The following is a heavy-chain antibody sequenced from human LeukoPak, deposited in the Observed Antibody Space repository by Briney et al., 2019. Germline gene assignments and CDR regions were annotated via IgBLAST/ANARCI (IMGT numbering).Heavy chain of an antibody. CDR2: ISYDGSNK. V-gene: IGHV3-30*18. CDR3: AKDSLRWSYFYYGMDV. J-gene: IGHJ6*02. D-gene: IGHD4-23*01. CDR1: GFTFSTYG. Sequence: GGSLILSCAASGFTFSTYGVHWVRQAPGKGLEWVALISYDGSNKYYADSVKGRFTISRDNSKNTLYLQMNSLRAEDTAVYYCAKDSLRWSYFYYGMDVWGQGTTVTVSS.